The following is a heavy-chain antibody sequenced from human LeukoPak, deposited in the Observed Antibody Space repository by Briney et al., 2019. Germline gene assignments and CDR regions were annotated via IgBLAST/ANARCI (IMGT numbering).Heavy chain of an antibody. J-gene: IGHJ4*02. Sequence: SETLSLTCIVSDGSISNYFWSWIRQPPGKGLEWIGYIYYSGSTNYNPSLKSRVTISVDTSKNQFSLRLSSVTAADTAVYYCASHENTAHAFDYWARDPW. CDR1: DGSISNYF. CDR3: ASHENTAHAFDY. V-gene: IGHV4-59*08. CDR2: IYYSGST.